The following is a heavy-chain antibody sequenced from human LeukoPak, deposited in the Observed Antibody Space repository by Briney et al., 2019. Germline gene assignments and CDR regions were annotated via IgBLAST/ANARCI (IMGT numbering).Heavy chain of an antibody. Sequence: SGPTLANPTHTLTLTGTFSGFALSTGGVGVGWIRRPPGKALEWLAPIYWHDDKRYSPSLKSRRTSTEGSSKNRLVPTRTNMDPVGTATYYCAHSLHYFDLWGEGTLVPVSS. CDR3: AHSLHYFDL. V-gene: IGHV2-5*01. CDR2: IYWHDDK. J-gene: IGHJ4*02. CDR1: GFALSTGGVG.